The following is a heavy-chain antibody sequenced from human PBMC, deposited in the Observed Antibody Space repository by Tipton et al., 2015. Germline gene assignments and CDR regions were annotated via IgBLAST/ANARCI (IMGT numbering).Heavy chain of an antibody. D-gene: IGHD2-21*01. CDR2: ISQSGNT. J-gene: IGHJ4*02. V-gene: IGHV4-4*02. Sequence: TLSLTCAVSGGSISSTNWWTWVRQPPGKGLEWIGEISQSGNTNYNPSLKSRVTISAAKSKSQFSLNLKSVTAADTAVYYCARRCGADCYWGYYFDHRGQGTLVNVSS. CDR1: GGSISSTNW. CDR3: ARRCGADCYWGYYFDH.